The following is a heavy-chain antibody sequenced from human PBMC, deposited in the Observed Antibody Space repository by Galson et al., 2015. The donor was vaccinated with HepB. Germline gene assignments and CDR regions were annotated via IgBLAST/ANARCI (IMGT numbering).Heavy chain of an antibody. J-gene: IGHJ4*02. CDR3: AKDAFSSGGYGWRYFDY. V-gene: IGHV3-9*01. D-gene: IGHD5-12*01. Sequence: SLRLSCAASGFTLDDGAMHWVRQAPGKGLEWVSGISWNRGSRGYADSVKGRFTISRDNAKNSLYLQMNSLRAEDTALYYCAKDAFSSGGYGWRYFDYWGQGNLVTGSS. CDR2: ISWNRGSR. CDR1: GFTLDDGA.